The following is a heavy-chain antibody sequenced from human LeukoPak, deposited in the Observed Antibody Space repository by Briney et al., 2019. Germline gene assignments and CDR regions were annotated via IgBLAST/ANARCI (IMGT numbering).Heavy chain of an antibody. CDR3: ARDLQIFPMEMATIESAQAFDI. J-gene: IGHJ3*02. CDR2: VYHSGRS. Sequence: SETLSLTCTVSGGSISSHYWSWIRQAPGKGLDWIGWVYHSGRSYYNPSLNTRVTISVDTSNKRCSPTWSSVIAPATAVSSCARDLQIFPMEMATIESAQAFDIWGQGTMVTVSS. V-gene: IGHV4-59*11. D-gene: IGHD5-24*01. CDR1: GGSISSHY.